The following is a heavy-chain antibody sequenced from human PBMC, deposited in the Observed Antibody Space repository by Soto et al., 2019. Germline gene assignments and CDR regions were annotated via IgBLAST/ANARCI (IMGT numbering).Heavy chain of an antibody. V-gene: IGHV1-3*01. J-gene: IGHJ4*02. CDR2: INAGNGNT. CDR3: ARDLGGWPDY. Sequence: GASVKVSCKASGYTFTSYGISWVRQAPGQRLEWMGWINAGNGNTKYSQKFQDRVTITRDTSASTAYMELSSLRSEDTAVYYCARDLGGWPDYWGQGTLVTVS. D-gene: IGHD6-19*01. CDR1: GYTFTSYG.